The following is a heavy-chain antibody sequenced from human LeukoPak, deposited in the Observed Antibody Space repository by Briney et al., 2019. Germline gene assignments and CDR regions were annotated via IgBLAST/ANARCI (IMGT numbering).Heavy chain of an antibody. V-gene: IGHV4-39*07. CDR3: ARGLGGYSGLIDY. D-gene: IGHD5-12*01. CDR2: IYYSGST. J-gene: IGHJ4*02. Sequence: PSETLSLTCTVSGGSISSSSYYWGWIRRPPGKGLEWIGSIYYSGSTYYNPSLKSRVTISVDTSKKQFSLKLSSVTAADTAVYYCARGLGGYSGLIDYWGQGTLVTVSS. CDR1: GGSISSSSYY.